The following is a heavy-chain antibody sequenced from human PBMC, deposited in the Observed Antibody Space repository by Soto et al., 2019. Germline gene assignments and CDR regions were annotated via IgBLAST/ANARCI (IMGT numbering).Heavy chain of an antibody. Sequence: SGPTLVNPTQTLTLTCTFSGFSLTTSGVGVGWIRQPPGKALEWLALIFWNDDERYSPSLNSRLTITKDTSKNQVVLTMTNMDPVDTATYYCVPTGYSYGPFGYWGRGTLVTVSS. J-gene: IGHJ4*02. CDR1: GFSLTTSGVG. V-gene: IGHV2-5*01. D-gene: IGHD5-18*01. CDR2: IFWNDDE. CDR3: VPTGYSYGPFGY.